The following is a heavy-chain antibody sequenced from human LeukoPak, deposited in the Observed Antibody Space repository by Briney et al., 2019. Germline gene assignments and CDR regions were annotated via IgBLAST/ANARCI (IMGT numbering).Heavy chain of an antibody. V-gene: IGHV3-53*01. CDR1: GFTVSSNY. CDR2: IYSGGST. D-gene: IGHD3-22*01. Sequence: GGSLRHSCAASGFTVSSNYMSWVRQAPGKGLEWVSVIYSGGSTYYVDSVRGRFTISRDNSKNTLYLQMNSLGAEDTAVYYCARVSYYDSSGYYFLSYVDYWGQGTLVTVSS. CDR3: ARVSYYDSSGYYFLSYVDY. J-gene: IGHJ4*02.